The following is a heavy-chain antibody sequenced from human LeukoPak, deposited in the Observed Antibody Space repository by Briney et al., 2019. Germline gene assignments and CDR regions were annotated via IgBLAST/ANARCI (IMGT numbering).Heavy chain of an antibody. CDR2: INPNSGGT. CDR3: AKDMAAYYYASGNIDY. V-gene: IGHV1-2*02. D-gene: IGHD3-10*01. J-gene: IGHJ4*02. CDR1: GYTFTGYY. Sequence: GASVKVSCKASGYTFTGYYMHWVRQAPGQGLEWMGWINPNSGGTNYAQKFQGRVTMTRDTSISTAYMELSRLRSDDTALYYCAKDMAAYYYASGNIDYWGQGTLVTVSS.